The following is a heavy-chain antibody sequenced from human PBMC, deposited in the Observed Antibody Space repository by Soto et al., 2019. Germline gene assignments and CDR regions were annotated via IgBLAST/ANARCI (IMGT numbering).Heavy chain of an antibody. CDR1: GYDFASYW. J-gene: IGHJ4*02. CDR3: ARYYRGSGRYFFDY. CDR2: IYPGDSDT. Sequence: PGESLKISCNGSGYDFASYWIGWVRRKPGKGLEWMGIIYPGDSDTRYSPSFEGHVTISADKSTSTAYMQWSSLGASDTAIYYCARYYRGSGRYFFDYWGQGTLVTVSS. D-gene: IGHD6-19*01. V-gene: IGHV5-51*01.